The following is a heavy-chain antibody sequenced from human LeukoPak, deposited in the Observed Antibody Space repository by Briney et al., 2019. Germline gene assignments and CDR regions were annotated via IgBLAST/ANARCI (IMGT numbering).Heavy chain of an antibody. Sequence: GGSLRLSCVASGFTFSDCPMYWVRQAPGKGLEWVAVISHDGRNKFYADSVRGRFTVSRDDSKNTLNLQMNSLRPEDTAVYYCARDSPYHDYWGQGSLVTVSS. CDR3: ARDSPYHDY. CDR2: ISHDGRNK. J-gene: IGHJ4*02. V-gene: IGHV3-30*04. CDR1: GFTFSDCP.